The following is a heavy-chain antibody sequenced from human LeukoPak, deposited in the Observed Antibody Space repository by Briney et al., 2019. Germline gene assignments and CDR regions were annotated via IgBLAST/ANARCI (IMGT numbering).Heavy chain of an antibody. V-gene: IGHV3-23*01. CDR1: GFTFSSYA. Sequence: GGSLRLSCAASGFTFSSYAMSWVRQAPGKGLEWVPAVSGSGGSTYYADSVKGRFTISRDNSKNTLYLQMNSLRAEDTAVYYRAKDELWFGESPFDPWGQGTLVTVSS. D-gene: IGHD3-10*01. CDR3: AKDELWFGESPFDP. J-gene: IGHJ5*02. CDR2: VSGSGGST.